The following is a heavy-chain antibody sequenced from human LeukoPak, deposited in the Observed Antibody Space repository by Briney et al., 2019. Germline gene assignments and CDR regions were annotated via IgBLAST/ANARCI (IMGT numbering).Heavy chain of an antibody. CDR3: ARQVGYRSAYYFDN. CDR1: GGSITSYY. V-gene: IGHV4-59*08. Sequence: PSETLSLTCTVSGGSITSYYWSWIRQPPGRGLEWIGYIYYSGSTNYNPSLKSRVTVSLVTSKKQFSLKLSSVTAADTAVYYCARQVGYRSAYYFDNWGQGTLVTVSS. J-gene: IGHJ4*02. CDR2: IYYSGST. D-gene: IGHD5-12*01.